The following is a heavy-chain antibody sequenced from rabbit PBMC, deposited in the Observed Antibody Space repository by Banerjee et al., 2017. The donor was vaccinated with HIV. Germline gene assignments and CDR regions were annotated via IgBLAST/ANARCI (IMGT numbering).Heavy chain of an antibody. CDR1: GFDLSGYYD. V-gene: IGHV1S40*01. Sequence: QSLQASGGGLFQPGGSLALTCKASGFDLSGYYDMCWVRQAPGKGLEWIACINTSSGNTVYATWAKGRFTISRTSSTTVALQMTSLTAADTATYFCARDLAGVIGWNFDLWGQGTLVTVS. CDR3: ARDLAGVIGWNFDL. CDR2: INTSSGNT. J-gene: IGHJ4*01. D-gene: IGHD4-1*01.